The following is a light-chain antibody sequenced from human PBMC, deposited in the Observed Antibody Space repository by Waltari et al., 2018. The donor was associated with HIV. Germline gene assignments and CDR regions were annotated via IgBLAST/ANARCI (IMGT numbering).Light chain of an antibody. J-gene: IGKJ1*01. CDR2: KAY. CDR1: QGISSW. Sequence: DIQMTQSPSTLSASVGDRVTITCRASQGISSWLAWYQQKPGKAPKLLIYKAYSLESGVPSRFSGSGSGTEFTLTISSLQPDDFATYYCQQYNSYSTFGQGTKVEIK. CDR3: QQYNSYST. V-gene: IGKV1-5*03.